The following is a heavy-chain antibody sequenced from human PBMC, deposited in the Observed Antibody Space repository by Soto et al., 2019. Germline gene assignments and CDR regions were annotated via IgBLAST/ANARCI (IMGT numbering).Heavy chain of an antibody. J-gene: IGHJ4*02. Sequence: PGGSLRLSCTASGLTFGDYAMSWFRQAPGKGLEWVGFIRSKAYGGTTEYAASVKGRFTISRDDSKSIAYLQMNSLKTEDTAVYYCTVRRDYGDYAWYFDYWGQGTLVTVSS. CDR3: TVRRDYGDYAWYFDY. CDR2: IRSKAYGGTT. CDR1: GLTFGDYA. D-gene: IGHD4-17*01. V-gene: IGHV3-49*03.